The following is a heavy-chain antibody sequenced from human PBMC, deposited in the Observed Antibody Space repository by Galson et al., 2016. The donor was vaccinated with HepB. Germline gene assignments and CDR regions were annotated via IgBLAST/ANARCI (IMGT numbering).Heavy chain of an antibody. Sequence: KVSCKASGGTFSSYAISWVRQAPGQGLEWMGGITPIFGTTNYAQKWQGRIMITADESTSTAYMELSSLRSEDTAVYYCARNPARAVTTLYYYGMAVWGQGTTVTVSS. CDR2: ITPIFGTT. D-gene: IGHD4-17*01. CDR1: GGTFSSYA. J-gene: IGHJ6*02. V-gene: IGHV1-69*01. CDR3: ARNPARAVTTLYYYGMAV.